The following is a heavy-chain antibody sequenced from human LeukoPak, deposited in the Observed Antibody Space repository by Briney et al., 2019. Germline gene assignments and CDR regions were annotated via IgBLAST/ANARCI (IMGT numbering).Heavy chain of an antibody. J-gene: IGHJ6*04. V-gene: IGHV1-69*06. Sequence: ASGTVSCKASARTFSSYAISWVRQAPGQGLEWMGGTIPIFGTANYAQKFQGRVTITADKSTSTAYMELSSLRSEDTAVYYCARVDGSGGMDVWGKGTTVTVSS. CDR2: TIPIFGTA. CDR3: ARVDGSGGMDV. CDR1: ARTFSSYA. D-gene: IGHD3-10*01.